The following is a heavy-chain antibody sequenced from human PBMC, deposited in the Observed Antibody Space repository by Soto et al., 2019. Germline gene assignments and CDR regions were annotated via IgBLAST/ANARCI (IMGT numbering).Heavy chain of an antibody. Sequence: QVQLQESGPGLVKPSETLSLTCTVSGGSISSYYWSWIRQPPGKGLEWIGYIYYSGINNYNPSLKSRVTISVDTSKYHFSLKLSSVTAADTAVYYCASHYYDSSGYYDAFDIWGQGTMVTVSS. CDR3: ASHYYDSSGYYDAFDI. V-gene: IGHV4-59*01. CDR1: GGSISSYY. D-gene: IGHD3-22*01. J-gene: IGHJ3*02. CDR2: IYYSGIN.